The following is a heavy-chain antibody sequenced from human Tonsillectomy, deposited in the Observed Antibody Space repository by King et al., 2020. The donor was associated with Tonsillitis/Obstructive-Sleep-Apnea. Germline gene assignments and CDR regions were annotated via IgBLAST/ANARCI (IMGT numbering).Heavy chain of an antibody. J-gene: IGHJ3*02. V-gene: IGHV3-66*01. D-gene: IGHD4-17*01. CDR2: IYSGGST. CDR3: ARERGDYVGDAFDI. Sequence: VQLVESGGGLVQPGGALRLSCAASGFTVSSNYMSWVRQAPGKGLEWGSVIYSGGSTYYADSVKGRFTISGDNSKNTLYLQMNSLRAEDTAVYYCARERGDYVGDAFDIWGQGTMVTVSS. CDR1: GFTVSSNY.